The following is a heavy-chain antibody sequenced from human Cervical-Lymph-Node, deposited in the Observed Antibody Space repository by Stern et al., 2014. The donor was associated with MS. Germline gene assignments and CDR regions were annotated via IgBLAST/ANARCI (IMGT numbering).Heavy chain of an antibody. Sequence: VQLVQSGAEVKKPGSSVKVSCKASGGTFSSYAISWVRQAPGQGLEWMAGIIPIFGTANYAQKFQGRVTITADESTSTAYMELSSLRSEDTAVYYCARVGGYCSSTSCYADYWGQGTLVTVSS. J-gene: IGHJ4*02. D-gene: IGHD2-2*01. CDR3: ARVGGYCSSTSCYADY. V-gene: IGHV1-69*01. CDR2: IIPIFGTA. CDR1: GGTFSSYA.